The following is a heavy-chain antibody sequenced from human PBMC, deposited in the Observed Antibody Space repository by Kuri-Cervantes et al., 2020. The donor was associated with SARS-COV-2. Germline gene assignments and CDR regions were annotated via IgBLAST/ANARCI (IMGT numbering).Heavy chain of an antibody. D-gene: IGHD3-22*01. Sequence: SQTLSLTCAVSGYSISSGYYWGWTRQPPGKGLEWIGSIYHSGSTYYNPSLKSRVTMSEHTSKNQFSLRLSSVTAADTAVYYCARVHDSSGYYDYWGQGTRVTVSS. CDR2: IYHSGST. V-gene: IGHV4-38-2*01. CDR3: ARVHDSSGYYDY. CDR1: GYSISSGYY. J-gene: IGHJ4*02.